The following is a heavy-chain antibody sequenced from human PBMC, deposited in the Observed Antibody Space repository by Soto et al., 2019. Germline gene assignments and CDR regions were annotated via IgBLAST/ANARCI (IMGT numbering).Heavy chain of an antibody. CDR2: ISSTSSFI. CDR3: ARERGSSGLDV. J-gene: IGHJ6*02. CDR1: GFTFSHYS. Sequence: VRLVESGGGLVKPGESLRLSCAASGFTFSHYSMNWVRQAPGKGLEWVSSISSTSSFIYNADSVRGRFTTSRDNAEDSLFLQMNSLRGDDTGVYYCARERGSSGLDVWGQGATVIVSS. V-gene: IGHV3-21*01. D-gene: IGHD3-16*02.